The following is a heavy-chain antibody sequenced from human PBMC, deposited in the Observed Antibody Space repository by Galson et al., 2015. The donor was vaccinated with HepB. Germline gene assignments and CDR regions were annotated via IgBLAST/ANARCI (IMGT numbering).Heavy chain of an antibody. V-gene: IGHV3-30-3*01. CDR1: GFTFSSYA. J-gene: IGHJ4*02. D-gene: IGHD3-10*01. CDR2: ISYDGSNK. CDR3: ARGGFGELSASFDY. Sequence: SLRLSCAASGFTFSSYAMHWVRQAPGKGLEWVAVISYDGSNKYYADSGKGRFTISRDNSKNTLYLQMNSLRAEDTAVYYCARGGFGELSASFDYWGQGTLVTVSS.